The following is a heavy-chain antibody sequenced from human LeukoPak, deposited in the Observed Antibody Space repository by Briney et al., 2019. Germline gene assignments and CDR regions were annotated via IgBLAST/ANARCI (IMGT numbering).Heavy chain of an antibody. J-gene: IGHJ5*02. Sequence: GGSLRLSCAASGFTFSNYAMSWVRQVPGKGPEWVSAISGSGGYTYYADSVKGRFTISRDNSKNTLYLQMNSLRAEDTAVYYCAKGGYCSSTSCYVGWFDPWGQGTLVTVSS. CDR2: ISGSGGYT. CDR1: GFTFSNYA. V-gene: IGHV3-23*01. D-gene: IGHD2-2*01. CDR3: AKGGYCSSTSCYVGWFDP.